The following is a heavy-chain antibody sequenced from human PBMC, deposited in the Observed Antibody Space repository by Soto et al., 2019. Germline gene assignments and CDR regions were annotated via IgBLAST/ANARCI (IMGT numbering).Heavy chain of an antibody. CDR2: IDPSDSSA. D-gene: IGHD3-16*01. CDR3: ATRLDGGGGWFES. J-gene: IGHJ5*01. CDR1: GYTFINYW. V-gene: IGHV5-10-1*01. Sequence: PGESLKISCLGSGYTFINYWITWVRHMPGKGLERMGTIDPSDSSAVYSPSFQGHITISVDKSINTAYLHWSSLRASDTAIYYCATRLDGGGGWFESWGQGTQVTVSS.